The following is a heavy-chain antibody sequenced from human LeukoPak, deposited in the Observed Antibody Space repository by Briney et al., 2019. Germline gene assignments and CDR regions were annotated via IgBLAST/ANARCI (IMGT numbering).Heavy chain of an antibody. J-gene: IGHJ4*02. CDR2: VKSKANSYAT. Sequence: GGSLTLSCAASGFTFSGSSMHWVRQASGKGLEWVGHVKSKANSYATAYAASVRGRFTISRDDSENTAYLHMNSLKTEDTAVYYCTMDSKWGQGTLVTVSS. CDR1: GFTFSGSS. CDR3: TMDSK. D-gene: IGHD2-2*03. V-gene: IGHV3-73*01.